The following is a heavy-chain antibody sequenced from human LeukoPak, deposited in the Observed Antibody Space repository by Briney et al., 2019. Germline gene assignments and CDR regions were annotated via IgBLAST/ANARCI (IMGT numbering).Heavy chain of an antibody. Sequence: GGSLRLSCAASGFTFSRYNVNWVRQAPGKGLEWVSSISSSSTNIYYADSVKGRFTISRDNSKNTLYLQMNSLRAEDTAVYYCARVRRGSGSWLDYWGQGTLVTVSS. CDR2: ISSSSTNI. CDR3: ARVRRGSGSWLDY. CDR1: GFTFSRYN. J-gene: IGHJ4*02. D-gene: IGHD6-13*01. V-gene: IGHV3-21*01.